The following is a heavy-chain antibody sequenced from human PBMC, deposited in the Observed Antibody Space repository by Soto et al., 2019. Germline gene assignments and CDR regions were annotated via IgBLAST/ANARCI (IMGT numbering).Heavy chain of an antibody. Sequence: QVQLQESGPGLVKPSETLSLTCTDSGGSISNFYWTWIRQPPGKGLEWIGNVHYNGSTKYSPSVKSRVRTPVDTATTLPTLHLSPAPAADTALYYCARLIIAGSDRGGMAVWGQGTRVTVSS. V-gene: IGHV4-59*08. CDR2: VHYNGST. CDR1: GGSISNFY. J-gene: IGHJ6*01. CDR3: ARLIIAGSDRGGMAV. D-gene: IGHD3-16*01.